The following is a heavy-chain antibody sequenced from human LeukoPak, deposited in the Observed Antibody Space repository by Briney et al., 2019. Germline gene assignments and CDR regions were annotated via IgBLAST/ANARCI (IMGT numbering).Heavy chain of an antibody. V-gene: IGHV1-69*13. J-gene: IGHJ4*02. Sequence: SVKVSCLASRGTLSSYALSWVGQAPGQGLEWMGGIIPIFGTASYAQKFQGRVTITADESTSTAYMELSSLRSEDTAVYYCARDEGNWGQGTLVTVSS. CDR3: ARDEGN. CDR2: IIPIFGTA. CDR1: RGTLSSYA.